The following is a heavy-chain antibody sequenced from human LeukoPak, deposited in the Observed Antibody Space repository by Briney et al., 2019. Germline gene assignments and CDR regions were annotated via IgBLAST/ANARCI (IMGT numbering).Heavy chain of an antibody. CDR2: INRSGST. Sequence: SSETLSLTCAVYGGSFSGYYWSWIRQPPGKGLEWIGEINRSGSTNYNPSLKSRVTISVDTSKNQFSLKLSSVTAADTAVYYCARPLRSGNYDAFDIWGQGTMVTVSS. CDR1: GGSFSGYY. D-gene: IGHD2-15*01. CDR3: ARPLRSGNYDAFDI. J-gene: IGHJ3*02. V-gene: IGHV4-34*01.